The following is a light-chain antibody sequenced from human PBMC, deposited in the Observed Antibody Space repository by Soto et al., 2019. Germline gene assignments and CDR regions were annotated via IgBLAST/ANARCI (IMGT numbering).Light chain of an antibody. CDR3: QQYNDWRPIT. CDR2: GAS. Sequence: EIVMTQSPATLSVSPGERATLSCRASQSVSSSLAWYQQKPGQPPRLVIYGASTRATGIPARFSGSGSGTEFTLTISSLQSEDFAVYYCQQYNDWRPITFGQGTRLEIK. V-gene: IGKV3-15*01. CDR1: QSVSSS. J-gene: IGKJ5*01.